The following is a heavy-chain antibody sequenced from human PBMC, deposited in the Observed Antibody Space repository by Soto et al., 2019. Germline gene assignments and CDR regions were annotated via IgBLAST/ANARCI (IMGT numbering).Heavy chain of an antibody. CDR2: ISSNGGST. J-gene: IGHJ6*02. V-gene: IGHV3-64D*08. D-gene: IGHD3-10*01. Sequence: PGGSLRLSCSASGFTFSSYAMHWVRQAPGKGLEYVSAISSNGGSTYYADSVKGRFTISRDNSKNTLYLQMSSLRAEGTAVYYCVKSVPLWFGARYYYYGMDVWGQGTTVTVSS. CDR1: GFTFSSYA. CDR3: VKSVPLWFGARYYYYGMDV.